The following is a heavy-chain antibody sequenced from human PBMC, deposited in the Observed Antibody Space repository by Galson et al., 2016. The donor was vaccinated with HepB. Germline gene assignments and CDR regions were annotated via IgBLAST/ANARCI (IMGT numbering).Heavy chain of an antibody. CDR1: GYTFTSHW. J-gene: IGHJ4*02. D-gene: IGHD5-18*01. Sequence: QSGAEVKKPGESLKISCKGSGYTFTSHWIGWVRQMPGKGLEVMGFIHPGDFDTRYSPSFQGQVTISADKSTTNVYLQWSSLKASDTAIYYCARLDHRGYKYAYLDYWGQGTLVTVSS. CDR3: ARLDHRGYKYAYLDY. V-gene: IGHV5-51*01. CDR2: IHPGDFDT.